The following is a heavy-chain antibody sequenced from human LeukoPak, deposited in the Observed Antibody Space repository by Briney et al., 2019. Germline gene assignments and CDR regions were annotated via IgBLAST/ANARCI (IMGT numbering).Heavy chain of an antibody. J-gene: IGHJ4*02. D-gene: IGHD4-17*01. CDR2: ISYDGSNK. V-gene: IGHV3-30*04. CDR3: ARDLYGDYYFDY. Sequence: GGALRLSCAASGFTFSSYAMHWVRQAPGKGLGWVAVISYDGSNKYYADSVKGRFTISRDNSKNTLYLQMNSLRAEDTAVYYCARDLYGDYYFDYWGQGTLVTVSS. CDR1: GFTFSSYA.